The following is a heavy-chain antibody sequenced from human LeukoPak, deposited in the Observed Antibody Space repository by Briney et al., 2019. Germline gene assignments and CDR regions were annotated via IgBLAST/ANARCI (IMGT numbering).Heavy chain of an antibody. CDR2: MNPNSGNT. CDR1: GYTFASYD. V-gene: IGHV1-8*01. Sequence: ASVKVSCKASGYTFASYDINWVRQATGQGLEWMGWMNPNSGNTGYAQKFQGRVTMTRNTSISTAYMELSSLRSEDTAVYYCARSYYGSGSWVYYYYYYYMDVWGKGTTVTISS. J-gene: IGHJ6*03. CDR3: ARSYYGSGSWVYYYYYYYMDV. D-gene: IGHD3-10*01.